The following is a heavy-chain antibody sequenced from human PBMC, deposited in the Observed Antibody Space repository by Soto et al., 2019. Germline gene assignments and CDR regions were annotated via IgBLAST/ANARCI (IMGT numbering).Heavy chain of an antibody. CDR2: SSGSGSGGST. CDR1: GFTFTNYA. Sequence: EVQLLESGGGLVQPGGSLRLSCAASGFTFTNYAMTWVRQAPGKGLEWVSISSGSGSGGSTNYADSVKGRFTISRDNSKNPLYIQMNSLRVEDTAVYCCAKDRDDYRNYVFDYWGQGTLVTVSS. J-gene: IGHJ4*02. V-gene: IGHV3-23*01. CDR3: AKDRDDYRNYVFDY. D-gene: IGHD4-4*01.